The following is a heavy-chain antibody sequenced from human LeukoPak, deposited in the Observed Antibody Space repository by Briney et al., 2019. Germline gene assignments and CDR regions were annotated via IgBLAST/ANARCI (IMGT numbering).Heavy chain of an antibody. CDR3: ARQSGYSSSWYRLVGSTTPFDY. J-gene: IGHJ4*02. V-gene: IGHV4-34*01. D-gene: IGHD6-13*01. Sequence: SETLSLTCAVYGGSFSGYYWSWIRPPPREGLEWIGEINDSGITNYNPSLKSRVTISVDTSKNQFSLKLSSVTAADTAVYYCARQSGYSSSWYRLVGSTTPFDYWGQGTLVTVSS. CDR2: INDSGIT. CDR1: GGSFSGYY.